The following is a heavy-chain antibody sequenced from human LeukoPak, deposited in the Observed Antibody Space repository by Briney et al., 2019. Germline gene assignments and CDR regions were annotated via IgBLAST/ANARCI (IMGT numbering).Heavy chain of an antibody. V-gene: IGHV3-30*02. CDR1: GFTFSSYG. CDR3: AGNPPETGTSAYWFDP. CDR2: IRYDGSNK. D-gene: IGHD1-1*01. J-gene: IGHJ5*02. Sequence: GGSLRLSCAASGFTFSSYGMHWVRQAPGKGLEWVAFIRYDGSNKYYADSVKGRFTISRDNSKNTLYLQMNSLRAEDTAVYYCAGNPPETGTSAYWFDPWGQGTLVTVSS.